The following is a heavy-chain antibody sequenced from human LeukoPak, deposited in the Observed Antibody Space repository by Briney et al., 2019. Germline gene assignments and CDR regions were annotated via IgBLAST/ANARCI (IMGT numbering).Heavy chain of an antibody. CDR1: RFTFSSYS. CDR2: ITGKNNYI. J-gene: IGHJ4*02. D-gene: IGHD3-10*02. V-gene: IGHV3-21*01. CDR3: ARDVRGTVPY. Sequence: GGSLRLSCAVSRFTFSSYSMNWVRQAPGKGLEWISSITGKNNYIYYADSVKGRFTISRDNAKNLLYLQMNSLTVEDTAVYFCARDVRGTVPYWGQGTLVTVSS.